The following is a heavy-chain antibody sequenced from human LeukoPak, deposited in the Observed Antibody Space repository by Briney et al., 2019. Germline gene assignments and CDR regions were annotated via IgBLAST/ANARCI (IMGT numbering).Heavy chain of an antibody. J-gene: IGHJ4*02. Sequence: ASVKVSCKASGYSFGSYYIHWVRQAPGQGLEWMGLINPSGGHTNYAQKFQGRVTLTRDTSTSTVYMDLNSLRSEDTAVYYCATRATGWTVFDHWGQGTLVTVSS. D-gene: IGHD6-19*01. CDR3: ATRATGWTVFDH. CDR2: INPSGGHT. CDR1: GYSFGSYY. V-gene: IGHV1-46*01.